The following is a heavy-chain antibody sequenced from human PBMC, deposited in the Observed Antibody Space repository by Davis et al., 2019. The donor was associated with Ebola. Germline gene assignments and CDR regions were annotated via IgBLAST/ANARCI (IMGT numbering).Heavy chain of an antibody. CDR3: ARVKGITMVRGNWFDP. Sequence: AASVKVSCKASGYTFTSYGISWVRQAPGQGLEWMGWISAYNGNTNYAQKLQGRVTMTTDTSTSTAYMELRSLRSDDTAVYYCARVKGITMVRGNWFDPWGQGTLVTVSS. CDR2: ISAYNGNT. D-gene: IGHD3-10*01. CDR1: GYTFTSYG. V-gene: IGHV1-18*04. J-gene: IGHJ5*02.